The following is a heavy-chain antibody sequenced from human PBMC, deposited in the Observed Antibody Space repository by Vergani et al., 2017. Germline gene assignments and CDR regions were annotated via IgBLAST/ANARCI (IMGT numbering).Heavy chain of an antibody. CDR3: ARHVPCGDGACLHFDP. D-gene: IGHD2-21*01. CDR1: GGTFSSNS. J-gene: IGHJ5*02. Sequence: QGQLAQSGAEVKKPGSPVKVPCKASGGTFSSNSISWVRQAPGQGLEWMGRIIPIFGTTSYAQKFQGRVTILADESTSTAYMELSSLRSEDTAVYYCARHVPCGDGACLHFDPWGQGTQVTVSS. CDR2: IIPIFGTT. V-gene: IGHV1-69*13.